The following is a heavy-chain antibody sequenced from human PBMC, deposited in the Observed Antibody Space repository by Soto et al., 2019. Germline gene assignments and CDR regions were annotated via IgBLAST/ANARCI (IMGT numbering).Heavy chain of an antibody. J-gene: IGHJ4*02. D-gene: IGHD5-18*01. Sequence: QVQLVESGGGVVQPGRSLRLSCVGSGFTFNNYGMHWVRQAPGKGLEWVAVSYDGSNKSYADSVKGRFTISRDNSKNTLYLQMNSLRAEDTAVYYCAKLHVDTAMFDYWGQGTLVTVSS. CDR2: SYDGSNK. CDR3: AKLHVDTAMFDY. V-gene: IGHV3-30*18. CDR1: GFTFNNYG.